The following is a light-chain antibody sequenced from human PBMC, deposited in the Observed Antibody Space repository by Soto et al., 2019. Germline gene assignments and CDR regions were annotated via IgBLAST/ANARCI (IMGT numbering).Light chain of an antibody. CDR2: ENN. J-gene: IGLJ1*01. V-gene: IGLV1-51*02. CDR3: GTWDSSLSAYV. CDR1: SSNIGNHL. Sequence: QSVLTQPPSISAAPGQKVTISCSGSSSNIGNHLVSWYQQFPGTAPKLLIYENNKRPSGIPDRFSGSKSGTSATLGITGIQTGDEADYYCGTWDSSLSAYVFGTGTKVTGL.